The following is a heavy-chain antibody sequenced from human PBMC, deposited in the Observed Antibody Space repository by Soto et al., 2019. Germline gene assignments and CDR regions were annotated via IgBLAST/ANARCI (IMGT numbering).Heavy chain of an antibody. J-gene: IGHJ6*02. CDR3: VKAGSSGWHYFYDMDV. CDR2: ISYDGSNK. D-gene: IGHD6-19*01. CDR1: GFTFSSYG. Sequence: GGSLRLSCAASGFTFSSYGMHWVRQAPGKGLEWVAVISYDGSNKYYADSVKGRFTISRDNSKNTLYLQMSSLRAEDTAVYYCVKAGSSGWHYFYDMDVWGQGTTVTVSS. V-gene: IGHV3-30*18.